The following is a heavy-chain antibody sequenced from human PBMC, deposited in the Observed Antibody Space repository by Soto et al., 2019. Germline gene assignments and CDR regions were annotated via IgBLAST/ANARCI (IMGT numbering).Heavy chain of an antibody. V-gene: IGHV1-2*04. CDR1: GYTFTGYY. CDR3: ARASYDYIWGSYRLDY. Sequence: ASVKVSCKASGYTFTGYYMHWVRQAPGQGLEWMGWINPNSGGTNYAQKFQGWVTMTRDTSISTAYMELSRLRSDDTAVYYCARASYDYIWGSYRLDYWGQGTLVTVSS. J-gene: IGHJ4*02. CDR2: INPNSGGT. D-gene: IGHD3-16*02.